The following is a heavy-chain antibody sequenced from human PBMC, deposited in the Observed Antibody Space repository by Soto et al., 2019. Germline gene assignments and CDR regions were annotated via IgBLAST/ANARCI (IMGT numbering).Heavy chain of an antibody. CDR2: ISWNSGSI. CDR1: GFTFDDYA. Sequence: EVQLVESGGGLVQPGRSLRLSCAASGFTFDDYAMHWVRQAPGKGLEWVSGISWNSGSIGYADSVKGRFTISRDNAKNSLYLQMNSLRAEDTALYYCAKEKLVLPYFDYWGQGTLVTVSS. D-gene: IGHD6-13*01. V-gene: IGHV3-9*01. J-gene: IGHJ4*02. CDR3: AKEKLVLPYFDY.